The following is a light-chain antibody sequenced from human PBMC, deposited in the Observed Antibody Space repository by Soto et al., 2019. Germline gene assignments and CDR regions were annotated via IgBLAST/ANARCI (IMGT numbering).Light chain of an antibody. V-gene: IGLV2-14*01. CDR3: SSYTTSYFYV. CDR2: EVE. CDR1: GRDIGAYNY. Sequence: QSFLTQPASVSGSPGRSITISCTGSGRDIGAYNYVSWYQQHPGKAPKLIIYEVENRPSGVSNRFSASKSAFTASLTISGLQAEDEADYYCSSYTTSYFYVFGPGTKVTVL. J-gene: IGLJ1*01.